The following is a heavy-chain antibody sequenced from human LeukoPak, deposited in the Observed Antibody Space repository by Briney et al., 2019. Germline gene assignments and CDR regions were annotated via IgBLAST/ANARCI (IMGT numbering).Heavy chain of an antibody. V-gene: IGHV3-9*01. J-gene: IGHJ6*03. CDR3: AKEGPAAIENYYYYYMDV. Sequence: GRSLRLSCAASGFTFDDYAMHWVRQAPGKGLEWVSGISWNSGSIGYADSVKGRFTISRDNSKNSLYLQMNSLRTEDTALYYCAKEGPAAIENYYYYYMDVWGKGTTVTVSS. D-gene: IGHD2-2*01. CDR1: GFTFDDYA. CDR2: ISWNSGSI.